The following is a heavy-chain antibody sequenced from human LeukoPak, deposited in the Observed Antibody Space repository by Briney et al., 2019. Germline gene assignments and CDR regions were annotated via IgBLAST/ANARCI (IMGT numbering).Heavy chain of an antibody. CDR2: IYYSGST. CDR1: GGSISSSSYY. V-gene: IGHV4-39*01. CDR3: AKRTVYGGNAFDY. J-gene: IGHJ4*02. Sequence: KSSETLSLTCTVSGGSISSSSYYWGWIRQPPGKGLEWIGSIYYSGSTYYNPSLKSRVTISVDTSKNQFSLKLSSVTAADTAVYYCAKRTVYGGNAFDYWGQGTLVTVSS. D-gene: IGHD4-23*01.